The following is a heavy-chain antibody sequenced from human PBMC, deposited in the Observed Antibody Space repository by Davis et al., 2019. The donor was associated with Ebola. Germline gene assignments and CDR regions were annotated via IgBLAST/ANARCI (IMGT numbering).Heavy chain of an antibody. Sequence: MPSETLSLTCAVYGVSFSGYYWNWIRQPPGKGLEWIGELNHSGRTNYNPSLKSRVTMSVATSKNQFSLRVRSVTAADTAVYYCARGGGYGGYGMDVWGQGTTVTVSS. CDR3: ARGGGYGGYGMDV. CDR2: LNHSGRT. D-gene: IGHD6-25*01. CDR1: GVSFSGYY. J-gene: IGHJ6*02. V-gene: IGHV4-34*01.